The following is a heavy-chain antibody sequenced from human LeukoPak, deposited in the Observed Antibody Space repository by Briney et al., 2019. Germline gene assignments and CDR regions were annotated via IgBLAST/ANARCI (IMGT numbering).Heavy chain of an antibody. V-gene: IGHV3-30-3*01. CDR1: GFTFSSYA. CDR3: ARGIRDGYKKGYYFDY. J-gene: IGHJ4*02. CDR2: ISYDGSNK. Sequence: GGSLRLSCAASGFTFSSYAMHWVRQAPGKGLEWVAVISYDGSNKYYAYSVKGRSTISRDNSKNTLYLQMNSLRAEDTAVYYCARGIRDGYKKGYYFDYWGQGTLVTVSS. D-gene: IGHD5-24*01.